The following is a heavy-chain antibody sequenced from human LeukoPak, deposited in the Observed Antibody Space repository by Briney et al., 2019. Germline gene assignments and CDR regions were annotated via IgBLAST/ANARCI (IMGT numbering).Heavy chain of an antibody. V-gene: IGHV3-23*01. D-gene: IGHD1-26*01. J-gene: IGHJ4*02. CDR3: AIEQWELKY. CDR2: ISGSGGAT. CDR1: GFTFYNSG. Sequence: GGSLRLSCAASGFTFYNSGMCWVRQARGKGLEWVSAISGSGGATYYADSVKGRFTVSRDDSKNTLYLQMNSLRAEDTAVYYCAIEQWELKYWGQGTLVTVSS.